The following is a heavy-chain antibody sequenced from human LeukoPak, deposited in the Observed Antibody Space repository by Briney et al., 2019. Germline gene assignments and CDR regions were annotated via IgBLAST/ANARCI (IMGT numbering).Heavy chain of an antibody. CDR3: ARVGSGWSNWFDP. CDR1: GYTFASYG. J-gene: IGHJ5*02. CDR2: ISTYNGDT. Sequence: ASVKVSCKASGYTFASYGISWVRQAPGQGLEWMGWISTYNGDTNYAQKLQGRVTMTTDTSTSTAYMELRRLRSDDTAVYYCARVGSGWSNWFDPWGQGTLVTVSS. V-gene: IGHV1-18*01. D-gene: IGHD6-19*01.